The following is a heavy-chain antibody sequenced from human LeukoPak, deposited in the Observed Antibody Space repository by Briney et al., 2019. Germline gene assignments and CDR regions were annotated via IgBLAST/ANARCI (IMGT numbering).Heavy chain of an antibody. CDR3: ARALTMVRDGPDAFDI. CDR2: ISSSSSYT. CDR1: GFTFSDYY. D-gene: IGHD3-10*01. V-gene: IGHV3-11*06. J-gene: IGHJ3*02. Sequence: PGGSLRLSCAASGFTFSDYYMSWIRQAPGKGLEWVPYISSSSSYTNYADSVKGRFTISRDNAKNSLYLQMNSPRAEDTAVYYCARALTMVRDGPDAFDIWGQGTMVTVSS.